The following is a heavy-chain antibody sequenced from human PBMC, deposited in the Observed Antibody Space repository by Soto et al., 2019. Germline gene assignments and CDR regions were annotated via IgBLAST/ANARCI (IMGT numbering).Heavy chain of an antibody. V-gene: IGHV3-13*01. CDR3: ARDQLISSGWHHYYYYGMDV. J-gene: IGHJ6*02. CDR1: VFTFISYD. CDR2: IGTAGDT. Sequence: GWSLRLSCASSVFTFISYDMQWVRQATGKGLEWVSAIGTAGDTYYPGSVKGRFTISRENAKNSLYLQMNSLRAGDTAVYYCARDQLISSGWHHYYYYGMDVWGQGTTVTVSS. D-gene: IGHD6-19*01.